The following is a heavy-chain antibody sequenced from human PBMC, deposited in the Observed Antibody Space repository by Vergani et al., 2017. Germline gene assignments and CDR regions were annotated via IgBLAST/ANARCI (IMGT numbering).Heavy chain of an antibody. D-gene: IGHD6-19*01. V-gene: IGHV3-23*04. CDR1: GFTFSSYA. Sequence: EVQLVESGGGLVQPGGSLRLSCAASGFTFSSYAMSWVRQAPGKGLEWVSAISGSGGSTYYADSVKGRFTISRDNSKNTLYLQMNSLRAEDTAVYYCAKDRYSSGWYDDAFDIWGQGTMVTVSS. CDR2: ISGSGGST. J-gene: IGHJ3*02. CDR3: AKDRYSSGWYDDAFDI.